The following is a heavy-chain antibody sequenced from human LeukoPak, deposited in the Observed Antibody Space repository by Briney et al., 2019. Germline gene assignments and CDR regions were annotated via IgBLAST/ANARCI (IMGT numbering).Heavy chain of an antibody. CDR1: GFTFDDYA. J-gene: IGHJ6*02. D-gene: IGHD6-13*01. CDR2: ISGDGGST. Sequence: GGSLRLSCAASGFTFDDYAMHWVRQAPGKGLEWVSLISGDGGSTYYADSVKGRFTISRDNSKNSLYLQMNSLRTEDTALYYCAKDAKQQLVPDYYYGMDVWGQGTTVTASS. V-gene: IGHV3-43*02. CDR3: AKDAKQQLVPDYYYGMDV.